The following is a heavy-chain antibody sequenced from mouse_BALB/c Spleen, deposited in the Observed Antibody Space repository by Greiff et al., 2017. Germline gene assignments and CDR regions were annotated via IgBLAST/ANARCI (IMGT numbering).Heavy chain of an antibody. V-gene: IGHV5-6-5*01. CDR3: ARGGLTYAMDY. D-gene: IGHD2-4*01. CDR1: GFTFSSYA. Sequence: EVMLVESGGGLVKPGGSLKLSCAASGFTFSSYAMSWVRQTPEKRLEWVASISSGGSTYYPDSVKGRFTISRDNARNILYLQMSSLKSEDTAMYYCARGGLTYAMDYWGQGTSVTVSS. CDR2: ISSGGST. J-gene: IGHJ4*01.